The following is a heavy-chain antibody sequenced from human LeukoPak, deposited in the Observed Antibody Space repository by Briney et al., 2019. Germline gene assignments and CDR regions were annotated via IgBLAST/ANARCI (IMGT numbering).Heavy chain of an antibody. CDR1: GGSISSSSYY. CDR3: ARDGGYSTQYYYMDV. J-gene: IGHJ6*03. CDR2: IYYSGST. Sequence: PSETLSLTYTVSGGSISSSSYYWGWIRQPPGKGLEWIGSIYYSGSTNYNPSLKSRVTISVDTSKNQFSLKLSSVTAADTAVYYCARDGGYSTQYYYMDVWGKGTTVTVSS. V-gene: IGHV4-39*07. D-gene: IGHD5-18*01.